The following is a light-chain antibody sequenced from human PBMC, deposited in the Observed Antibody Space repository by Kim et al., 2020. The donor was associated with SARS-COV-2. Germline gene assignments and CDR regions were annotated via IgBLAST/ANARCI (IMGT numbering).Light chain of an antibody. CDR3: QVWDSGSDHVV. Sequence: PGKTAWITCGGDNIGDKNVPWYHQKPGQAPVLVVYDDSARPSGIPERFSGSNSANTATLTISRVEAGDEAVYYCQVWDSGSDHVVFGGGAQLTVL. CDR2: DDS. CDR1: NIGDKN. V-gene: IGLV3-21*03. J-gene: IGLJ2*01.